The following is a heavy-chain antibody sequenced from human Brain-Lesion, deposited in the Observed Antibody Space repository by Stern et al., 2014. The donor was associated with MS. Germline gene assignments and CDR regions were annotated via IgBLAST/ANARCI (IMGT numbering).Heavy chain of an antibody. D-gene: IGHD1-26*01. V-gene: IGHV4-39*01. CDR2: IYYSGFT. CDR1: GGSISSSTYY. J-gene: IGHJ4*02. Sequence: QVQLVESGPGLVKPSETLSLTCTVSGGSISSSTYYWAWIRQPPGKGLEWIGNIYYSGFTYYNQFLKSRVTISVYMTKNPFSLYMASVTAADTAIYYCARHDSVPRPSQLYSARDRGPGYFDYWGQGTLVTVSS. CDR3: ARHDSVPRPSQLYSARDRGPGYFDY.